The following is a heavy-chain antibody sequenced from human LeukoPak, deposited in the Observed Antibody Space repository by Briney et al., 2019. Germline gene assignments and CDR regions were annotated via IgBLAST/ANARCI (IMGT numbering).Heavy chain of an antibody. CDR3: ARRARGYYFDY. J-gene: IGHJ4*02. Sequence: SVKVSCKASGYTFTSYGISWVRQAPGQGLEWMGGIIPIFGTANYAQKFQGRVTITADESTSTAYMELSSLRSEDTAVYYCARRARGYYFDYWGQGTLVTVSS. V-gene: IGHV1-69*13. D-gene: IGHD3-10*01. CDR2: IIPIFGTA. CDR1: GYTFTSYG.